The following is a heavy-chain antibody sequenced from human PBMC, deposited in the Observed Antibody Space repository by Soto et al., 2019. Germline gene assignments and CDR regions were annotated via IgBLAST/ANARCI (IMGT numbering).Heavy chain of an antibody. CDR2: IYYSGST. D-gene: IGHD5-18*01. Sequence: QVQLQESGPGLVKPSQTLSLTCTVSGGSISSGGYYWSRIRQHPGKGLEWIGYIYYSGSTYYNPSLKSRVTISVDTSKNQFSLKLSSVTAADTAVYYCARGPDTAMVTPFDYWGQGTLVTVSS. CDR1: GGSISSGGYY. V-gene: IGHV4-31*03. CDR3: ARGPDTAMVTPFDY. J-gene: IGHJ4*02.